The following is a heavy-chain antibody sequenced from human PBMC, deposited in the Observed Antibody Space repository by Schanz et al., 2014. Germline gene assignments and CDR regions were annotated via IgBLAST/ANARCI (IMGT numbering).Heavy chain of an antibody. CDR3: AKDDTQVNGMDV. CDR2: ISYDGRHK. CDR1: GFTFSSYG. V-gene: IGHV3-30*18. Sequence: QVQLVESGGDVVQPGRSLRLSCAASGFTFSSYGMHWVRQAPGKGLEWVAIISYDGRHKNYADSVKGRFTISRDNSKNTLHLQMNSLRVEDTAVYYCAKDDTQVNGMDVWGQGTTVTVSS. J-gene: IGHJ6*02.